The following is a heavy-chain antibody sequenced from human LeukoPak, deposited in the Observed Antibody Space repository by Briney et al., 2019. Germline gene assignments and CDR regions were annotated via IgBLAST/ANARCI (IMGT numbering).Heavy chain of an antibody. J-gene: IGHJ3*01. CDR1: GYTFINYG. CDR2: ISNYNGNT. Sequence: ASVKVSCKAFGYTFINYGISWVRQAPGQGLEWMGWISNYNGNTNSAQKLQGRVTLTTDTSTSTAYMELRSLRSDDTAAYYCARDFNYDFRGGDAFDLWGQGTVITVSS. D-gene: IGHD3-3*01. CDR3: ARDFNYDFRGGDAFDL. V-gene: IGHV1-18*01.